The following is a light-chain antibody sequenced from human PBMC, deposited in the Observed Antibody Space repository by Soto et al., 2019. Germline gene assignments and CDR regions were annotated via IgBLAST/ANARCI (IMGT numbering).Light chain of an antibody. CDR1: SGDVGSYNL. CDR3: CSYAGSGAVV. CDR2: EVT. J-gene: IGLJ2*01. Sequence: QSVLTQPASVSGSPGQSITISCTGTSGDVGSYNLVSWYQQHPGKAPKLMIYEVTQRPSGVSNRFSGSKSGSTASLTISGLQAEDEADYYCCSYAGSGAVVFGGGTKLTVL. V-gene: IGLV2-23*02.